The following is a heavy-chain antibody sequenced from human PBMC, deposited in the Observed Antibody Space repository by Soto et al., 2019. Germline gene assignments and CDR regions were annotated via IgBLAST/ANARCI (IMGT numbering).Heavy chain of an antibody. D-gene: IGHD5-12*01. V-gene: IGHV4-4*07. J-gene: IGHJ4*02. CDR3: AREGSYSAYNFAHGIQLWSFDF. CDR1: GGSINTFY. Sequence: ETLSLTCTVSGGSINTFYWSWVRQPAGKGLEWIGRIFSSGSTSFNPSLESRVAMSVDTSKNHFSLNLSSVTAADMAVYYCAREGSYSAYNFAHGIQLWSFDFWGQGALVTVSS. CDR2: IFSSGST.